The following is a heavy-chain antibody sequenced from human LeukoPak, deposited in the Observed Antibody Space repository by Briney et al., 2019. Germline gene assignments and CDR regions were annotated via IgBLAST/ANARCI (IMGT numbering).Heavy chain of an antibody. J-gene: IGHJ6*03. CDR3: ARDLRYSSGWSASGMDV. D-gene: IGHD6-19*01. Sequence: ASVKVSCKASGYTFTSYDINWVRQATGQGLEWMGWMNPNSGNTGYAQKFQGRVTMTRNISISTAYMELSSLRSDDTAVYYCARDLRYSSGWSASGMDVWGKGTTVTISS. CDR1: GYTFTSYD. CDR2: MNPNSGNT. V-gene: IGHV1-8*01.